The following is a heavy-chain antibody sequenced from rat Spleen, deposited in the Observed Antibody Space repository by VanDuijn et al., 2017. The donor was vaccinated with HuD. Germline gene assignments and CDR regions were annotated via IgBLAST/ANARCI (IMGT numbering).Heavy chain of an antibody. J-gene: IGHJ2*01. CDR2: ISYNGVST. V-gene: IGHV5-20*01. CDR3: ARRGNNYHYFDY. CDR1: GFTFSDYG. Sequence: EVQLVESGGGLVQSGRSMKLSCAASGFTFSDYGMVWVLQAPTKGLEWVASISYNGVSTYYRDSVKGRFTISRDNAKSTLYLQMESLRSEDTALYYCARRGNNYHYFDYWGQGVMVTVSS. D-gene: IGHD1-10*01.